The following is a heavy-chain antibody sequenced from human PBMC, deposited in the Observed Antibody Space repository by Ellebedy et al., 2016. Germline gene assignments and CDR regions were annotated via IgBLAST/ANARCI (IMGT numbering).Heavy chain of an antibody. Sequence: SETLSLTXTVSGGSINSAGYSWSWIRQPPGKGLEWIGYLYHTGTTYYNPSLKSRVTVSVDTSKNQSSLNLISVTAADTAVYYCARQVGTDLDWFDPWGQGTLVTVSS. V-gene: IGHV4-30-2*01. CDR3: ARQVGTDLDWFDP. J-gene: IGHJ5*02. CDR2: LYHTGTT. D-gene: IGHD5-18*01. CDR1: GGSINSAGYS.